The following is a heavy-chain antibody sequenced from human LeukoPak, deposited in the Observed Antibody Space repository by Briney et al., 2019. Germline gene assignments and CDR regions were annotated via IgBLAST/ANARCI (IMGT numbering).Heavy chain of an antibody. J-gene: IGHJ4*02. D-gene: IGHD3-3*01. Sequence: GRSLGLSCAASGFTFSSYVMHWVRQAPGKGLEWVAVISYDGSNKYYADSVKGRFTISRDNSKNTLYLQMNSLRAEDTALYYCARDGPLITIFGYFDYWGQGTLVSVSS. CDR3: ARDGPLITIFGYFDY. CDR2: ISYDGSNK. CDR1: GFTFSSYV. V-gene: IGHV3-30*04.